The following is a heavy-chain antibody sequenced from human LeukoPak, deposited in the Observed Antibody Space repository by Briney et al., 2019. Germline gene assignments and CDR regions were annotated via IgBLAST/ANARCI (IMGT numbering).Heavy chain of an antibody. CDR2: IYYSGST. CDR1: GGSISSYY. V-gene: IGHV4-59*08. J-gene: IGHJ4*02. Sequence: PETLSLTCTVSGGSISSYYWSWIRQPPGKGLEWIGYIYYSGSTNYNPSLKSRVTMSLDTSKNQFSLTLTSVTATDTAVYYCARLGKEVTYSAYYFDYWGQGTLVTVSS. D-gene: IGHD5-18*01. CDR3: ARLGKEVTYSAYYFDY.